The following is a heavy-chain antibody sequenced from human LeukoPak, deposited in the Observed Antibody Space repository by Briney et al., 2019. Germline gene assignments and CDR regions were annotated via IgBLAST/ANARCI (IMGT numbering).Heavy chain of an antibody. Sequence: GGSLRLSCAASGFTFDDDTMHWVRQAPGKGLEWVSLISWDGGSTYYTDSVKGRFTISRDNSKNSLYLQMNSLRTEDTALYYCAKEAVAEKTFDYWGQGTLVTVSS. CDR3: AKEAVAEKTFDY. V-gene: IGHV3-43*01. J-gene: IGHJ4*02. CDR1: GFTFDDDT. D-gene: IGHD6-19*01. CDR2: ISWDGGST.